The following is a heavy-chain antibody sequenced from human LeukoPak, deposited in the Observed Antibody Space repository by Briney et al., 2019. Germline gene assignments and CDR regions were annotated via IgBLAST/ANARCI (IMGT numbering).Heavy chain of an antibody. V-gene: IGHV3-23*01. J-gene: IGHJ6*02. CDR3: AKDLSVGGFGEVGHYYYGMDV. Sequence: GVLRLSCVASTFVFSSYAMTWVRQAPGKGLEWVSSITATGGISYADSVKGRFTISRDNSKSTLYLQMNNLRAEDTAVYYCAKDLSVGGFGEVGHYYYGMDVWGQGTTVTVSS. CDR2: ITATGGI. D-gene: IGHD3-10*01. CDR1: TFVFSSYA.